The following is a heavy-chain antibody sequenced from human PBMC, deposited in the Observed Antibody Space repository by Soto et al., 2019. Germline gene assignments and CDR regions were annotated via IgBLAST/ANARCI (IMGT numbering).Heavy chain of an antibody. V-gene: IGHV3-15*01. J-gene: IGHJ4*02. CDR1: GFTFSNAW. Sequence: GGSLRLSCAASGFTFSNAWMSWVRQAPGKGLERVGRNKSKTDGGTTDYAAPVKGRFTISRDDSKNTLYLQMNSLKTDDTAVYYCPTDREGGYDYYFDYWGQGTLVTVSS. D-gene: IGHD5-12*01. CDR2: NKSKTDGGTT. CDR3: PTDREGGYDYYFDY.